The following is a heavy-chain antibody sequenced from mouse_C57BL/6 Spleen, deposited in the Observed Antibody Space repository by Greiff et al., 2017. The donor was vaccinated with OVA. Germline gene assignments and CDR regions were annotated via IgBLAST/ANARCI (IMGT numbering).Heavy chain of an antibody. CDR2: IYPGSGNP. D-gene: IGHD3-2*02. CDR3: SRSESSGYVWFAY. CDR1: GYTFTDYY. V-gene: IGHV1-76*01. J-gene: IGHJ3*01. Sequence: QVQLQQSGAELVRPGASVKLSCKASGYTFTDYYINWVKQRPGQGLEWIARIYPGSGNPYYNEKFKGKATLTEEKSSRTAYMQLSSLTSDDSAVYFCSRSESSGYVWFAYWGQGTLVTVSA.